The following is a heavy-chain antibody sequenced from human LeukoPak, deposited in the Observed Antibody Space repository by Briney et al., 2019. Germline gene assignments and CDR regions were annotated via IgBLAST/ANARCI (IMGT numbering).Heavy chain of an antibody. V-gene: IGHV4-39*07. CDR3: ARDDYYDSSGYYSGGAFDI. CDR1: GGSISSSSYY. CDR2: IYYSGST. D-gene: IGHD3-22*01. J-gene: IGHJ3*02. Sequence: SETQSLTCTVSGGSISSSSYYWGWIRQPPGKGLEWIGSIYYSGSTYYNPSLKSRVTISVDTSKNQFSLKLSSVTAADTAVYYCARDDYYDSSGYYSGGAFDIWGQGTMVTVSS.